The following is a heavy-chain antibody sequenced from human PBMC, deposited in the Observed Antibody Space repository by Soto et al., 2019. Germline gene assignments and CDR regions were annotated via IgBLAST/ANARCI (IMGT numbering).Heavy chain of an antibody. Sequence: QVQLVQSGAEVKKPGSSVKVSCKASGGTFSSYAISWVRQAPGQGLEWMGGIIPIFGTPNYAQKFQGRVTITADESTSTADMELSSLRSEDTAVYYCARDPGRGRTIPGNDYWGQGTLVTVSS. CDR1: GGTFSSYA. D-gene: IGHD3-10*01. CDR3: ARDPGRGRTIPGNDY. J-gene: IGHJ4*02. CDR2: IIPIFGTP. V-gene: IGHV1-69*01.